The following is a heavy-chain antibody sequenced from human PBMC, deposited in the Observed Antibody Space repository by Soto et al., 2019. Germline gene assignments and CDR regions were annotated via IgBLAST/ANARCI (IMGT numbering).Heavy chain of an antibody. J-gene: IGHJ5*02. CDR3: TTDLLWFGELTPA. D-gene: IGHD3-10*01. V-gene: IGHV3-15*01. CDR1: GFPFSNAW. Sequence: EVQLVESGGGLVKPGGSLRLSCAASGFPFSNAWMSWVRQAPGKGLEWVGRIKSKTDGGTTDYAAPVKGRFTNSRDDSKNTLYLQMNSLKTEDTAVYYCTTDLLWFGELTPAWGQGPLVTVSS. CDR2: IKSKTDGGTT.